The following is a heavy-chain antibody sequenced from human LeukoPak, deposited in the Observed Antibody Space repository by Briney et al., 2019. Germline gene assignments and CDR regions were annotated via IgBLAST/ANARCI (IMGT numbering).Heavy chain of an antibody. D-gene: IGHD3-22*01. CDR1: GFTFSSFW. CDR2: ISSSSSTI. CDR3: AKDYDSSPDAFDI. Sequence: GGSLRLSCAASGFTFSSFWMSWVRQAAGKGLEWVSYISSSSSTIYYADSVKGRFTISRDNAKNSLYLQMNSLRAEDTALYYCAKDYDSSPDAFDIWGQGTMVTVSS. J-gene: IGHJ3*02. V-gene: IGHV3-48*04.